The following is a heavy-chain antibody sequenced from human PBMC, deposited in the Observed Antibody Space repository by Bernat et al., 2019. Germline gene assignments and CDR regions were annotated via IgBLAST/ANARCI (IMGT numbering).Heavy chain of an antibody. V-gene: IGHV3-23*01. CDR2: ISGSGGST. J-gene: IGHJ4*02. CDR1: GFTFSSYA. Sequence: EVQLLESGGGLVQPGGSLRLSCAASGFTFSSYAMSWVRQAPGKGLEWVSAISGSGGSTYYADSVKGRFTISRDNSKNTLYLQMNSLRAEDTAVYYLAKVLYSSSWYREYYFDYWGQGTLVTVSS. CDR3: AKVLYSSSWYREYYFDY. D-gene: IGHD6-13*01.